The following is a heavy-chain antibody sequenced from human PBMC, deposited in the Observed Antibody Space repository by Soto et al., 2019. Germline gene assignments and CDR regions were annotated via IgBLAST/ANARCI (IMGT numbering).Heavy chain of an antibody. CDR1: GGSFSGYY. CDR3: ARDYYDSSGRPTIDY. J-gene: IGHJ4*02. V-gene: IGHV4-34*01. Sequence: QVQLQQWGAGLLKPSETLSLTCAVYGGSFSGYYWSWIRQPPGKGLEWIGEINHSGSTNYNPSPKXRXTXXVDTSRNQFSLKLSSVTAADTAVYYCARDYYDSSGRPTIDYWGQGTLVTVSS. CDR2: INHSGST. D-gene: IGHD3-22*01.